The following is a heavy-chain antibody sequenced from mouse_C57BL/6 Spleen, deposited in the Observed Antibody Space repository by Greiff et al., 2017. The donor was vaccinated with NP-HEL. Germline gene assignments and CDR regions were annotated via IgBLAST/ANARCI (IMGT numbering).Heavy chain of an antibody. J-gene: IGHJ3*01. CDR2: ISSGGDYI. D-gene: IGHD1-1*01. Sequence: EVQGVESGEGLVKPGGSLKLSCAASGFTFSSYAMSWVRQTPEKRLEWVAYISSGGDYIYYADTVKGRFTISRDNARNTLYLQMSSLKSEDTAMYYCTRDQDYYGSSSGVADWGQGTLVTVSA. CDR1: GFTFSSYA. CDR3: TRDQDYYGSSSGVAD. V-gene: IGHV5-9-1*02.